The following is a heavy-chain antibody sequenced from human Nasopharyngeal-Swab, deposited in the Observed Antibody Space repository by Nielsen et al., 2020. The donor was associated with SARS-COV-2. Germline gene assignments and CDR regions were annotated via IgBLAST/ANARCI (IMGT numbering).Heavy chain of an antibody. V-gene: IGHV3-7*03. J-gene: IGHJ4*02. CDR3: VRNEI. CDR2: IKQDGTLK. Sequence: GESLKISCGGSGFTFSDYWMSWVRQSPEKGLEWVANIKQDGTLKSYVDSVKGRFIISRDHAKNSLDLQMNSLRVEDTAVYYCVRNEIWGQGTLVTAS. CDR1: GFTFSDYW.